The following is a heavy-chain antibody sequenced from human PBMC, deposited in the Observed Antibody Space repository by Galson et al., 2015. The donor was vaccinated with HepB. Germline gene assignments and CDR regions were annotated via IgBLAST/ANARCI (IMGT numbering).Heavy chain of an antibody. J-gene: IGHJ4*02. D-gene: IGHD3-10*01. CDR1: GFTFSSYA. V-gene: IGHV3-30*04. CDR3: ASEHVLLWFGEFNNPDY. CDR2: ISYDGSNK. Sequence: SLRLSCAASGFTFSSYAMHWVRQAPGKGLEWVAVISYDGSNKYYADSVKGRFTISRDNSKNTLYLQMNSLRAEDTAVYYCASEHVLLWFGEFNNPDYWGQGTLVTVS.